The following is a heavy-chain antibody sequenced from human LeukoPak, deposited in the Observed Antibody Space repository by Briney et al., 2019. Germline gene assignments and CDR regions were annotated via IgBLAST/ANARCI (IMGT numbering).Heavy chain of an antibody. CDR3: ARIPVSGGNPGGYYYYGMDV. V-gene: IGHV4-59*01. CDR2: IYYSGST. D-gene: IGHD4-23*01. CDR1: GGSISSYY. Sequence: SETLSLTCTVSGGSISSYYWSWIRQPPGKGLEWIGYIYYSGSTNYNPSLKSRVTISVDTSKNQFSLKLSSVTAADTAVYYCARIPVSGGNPGGYYYYGMDVWGQGTTVTVSS. J-gene: IGHJ6*02.